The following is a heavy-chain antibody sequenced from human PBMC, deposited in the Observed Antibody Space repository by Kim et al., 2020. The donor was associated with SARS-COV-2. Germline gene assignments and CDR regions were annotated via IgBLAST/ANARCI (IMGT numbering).Heavy chain of an antibody. D-gene: IGHD6-19*01. J-gene: IGHJ6*02. CDR1: GFTFSSYA. CDR2: ISGSGGST. Sequence: GGSLRLSCAASGFTFSSYAMSWVRQAPGKGLEWVSGISGSGGSTYYPDSVKGRFTISRDNSKNTLYLQMNSLRAEDTAVYNCAKGYDSSGLRYYYGMDVWGQGTTVTVSS. V-gene: IGHV3-23*01. CDR3: AKGYDSSGLRYYYGMDV.